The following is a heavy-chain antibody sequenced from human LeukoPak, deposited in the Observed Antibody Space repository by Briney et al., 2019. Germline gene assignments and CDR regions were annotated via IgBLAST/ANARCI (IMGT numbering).Heavy chain of an antibody. Sequence: ASVKVSCKATGYTFTGYYMHWERQAPGQGLEWMGWINPNSGGTNYAQKFQGRVTMTRDTSISTAYMELSRLRSDDTAVYYCARDPTYSGLYYFDYWGQGTLVTVSS. D-gene: IGHD5-12*01. V-gene: IGHV1-2*02. CDR3: ARDPTYSGLYYFDY. J-gene: IGHJ4*02. CDR2: INPNSGGT. CDR1: GYTFTGYY.